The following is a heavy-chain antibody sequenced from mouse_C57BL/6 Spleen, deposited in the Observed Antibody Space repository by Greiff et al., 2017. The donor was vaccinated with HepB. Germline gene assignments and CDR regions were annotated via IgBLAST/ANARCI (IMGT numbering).Heavy chain of an antibody. Sequence: EVKLQESGPVLVKPGASVKMSCKASGYTFTDYYMNWVKQSHGKSLEWIGVINPYNGGTSYNQKFKGKATLTVDKSSSTAYMELNSLTSEDSAVYYCARSGGNWDYWGQGTTLTVSS. D-gene: IGHD2-1*01. CDR3: ARSGGNWDY. CDR1: GYTFTDYY. V-gene: IGHV1-19*01. J-gene: IGHJ2*01. CDR2: INPYNGGT.